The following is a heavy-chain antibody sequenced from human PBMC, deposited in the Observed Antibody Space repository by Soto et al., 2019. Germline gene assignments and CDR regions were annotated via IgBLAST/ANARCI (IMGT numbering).Heavy chain of an antibody. Sequence: QVQLQESGPGLVKPSQTLSLTCTVSGGSISSGGYYWSWIRQHPGKGLEWIGYLYYSGSTFYNPSLKSRVTISVDTSKNQFSLKLSSVTAADTAVYYCAREGGIVGATAADYWGQGTLVTVSS. J-gene: IGHJ4*02. CDR1: GGSISSGGYY. CDR3: AREGGIVGATAADY. CDR2: LYYSGST. V-gene: IGHV4-31*03. D-gene: IGHD1-26*01.